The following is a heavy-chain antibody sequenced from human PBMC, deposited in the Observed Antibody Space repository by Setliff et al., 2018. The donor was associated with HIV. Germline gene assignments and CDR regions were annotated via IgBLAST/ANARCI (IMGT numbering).Heavy chain of an antibody. J-gene: IGHJ3*02. V-gene: IGHV3-7*01. CDR3: ARSPITMVRGVSRGDAFDI. CDR1: TFSRYW. CDR2: IKQDGSEK. D-gene: IGHD3-10*01. Sequence: TFSRYWMSWVRQAPGKGLEWVANIKQDGSEKYYVDSVKGRFTISRDNAKNSLYLQMNSLRAEDTAVYYCARSPITMVRGVSRGDAFDIWGQGTMVTVSS.